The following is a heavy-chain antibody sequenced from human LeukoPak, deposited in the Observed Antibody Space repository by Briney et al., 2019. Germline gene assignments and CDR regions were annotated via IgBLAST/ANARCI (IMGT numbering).Heavy chain of an antibody. V-gene: IGHV3-33*06. Sequence: PGGTLRLSCAASGFTFSHYGMRWVRQAPGKGLEWVAVIWSDGSNKYYADSVKGRFTISRDNFKDTVALQMNSRRTGDTAVYYCAKDAQRGFDYSNSLEHWAQGSLVTVSS. CDR2: IWSDGSNK. D-gene: IGHD4-11*01. CDR1: GFTFSHYG. CDR3: AKDAQRGFDYSNSLEH. J-gene: IGHJ4*02.